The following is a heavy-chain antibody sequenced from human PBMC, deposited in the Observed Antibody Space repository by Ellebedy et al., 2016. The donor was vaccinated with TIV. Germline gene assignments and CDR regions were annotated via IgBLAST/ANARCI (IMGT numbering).Heavy chain of an antibody. D-gene: IGHD6-6*01. CDR2: VSGSGGTT. CDR3: AKAEEYSSSSFHYYHGLDV. Sequence: GESLKISCAASGFTFSDYAMTWVRQAPGKGLEWVSTVSGSGGTTYYADSVRGRFAISRDNSKNTLYLEMSGLTAGDTAVYYCAKAEEYSSSSFHYYHGLDVWGQGTMVTVS. V-gene: IGHV3-23*01. CDR1: GFTFSDYA. J-gene: IGHJ6*02.